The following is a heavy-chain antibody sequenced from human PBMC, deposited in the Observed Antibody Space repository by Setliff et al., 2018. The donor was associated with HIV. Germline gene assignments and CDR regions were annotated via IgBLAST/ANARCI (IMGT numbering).Heavy chain of an antibody. V-gene: IGHV4-34*01. D-gene: IGHD3-22*01. CDR1: GGSFTTYY. CDR3: AREDTTGYYSLSAFVI. Sequence: SETLSLTCAVYGGSFTTYYWSWIRQTPGKGLEWIGDNNHGGSTNYNPSLKSRVTMSVDTSKNQFSLKLKSVTAADTAVYYCAREDTTGYYSLSAFVIWGQGTLVTVSS. J-gene: IGHJ3*02. CDR2: NNHGGST.